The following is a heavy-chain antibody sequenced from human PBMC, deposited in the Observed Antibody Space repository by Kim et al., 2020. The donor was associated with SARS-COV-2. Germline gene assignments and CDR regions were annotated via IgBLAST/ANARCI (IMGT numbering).Heavy chain of an antibody. J-gene: IGHJ4*02. D-gene: IGHD3-22*01. CDR2: ITDSGVDT. Sequence: GGSLRLSCAGSEFICSKYAMGWVRQAPGRGLEWVSAITDSGVDTYYTDSVKGRFTISRDNSKSTHYLQMYSLTAEDTAVYYCAKRSQGSSGYFYYWGQGTMVTVSS. V-gene: IGHV3-23*01. CDR3: AKRSQGSSGYFYY. CDR1: EFICSKYA.